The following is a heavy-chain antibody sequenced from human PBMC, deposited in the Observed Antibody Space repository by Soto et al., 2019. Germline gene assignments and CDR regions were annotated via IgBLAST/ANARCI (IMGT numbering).Heavy chain of an antibody. V-gene: IGHV1-69*01. D-gene: IGHD6-6*01. Sequence: QVQLVQSGAEVKKPGSSVKVSCKTSGGTFSTYGITWVRQAPGKGLEWMGGIIPIFGTRNYAQNFQGRVTITADESTKTAYMELSSLRSEDTAMYYCARDGDGLAARDWGQGTLVTVSS. CDR3: ARDGDGLAARD. CDR1: GGTFSTYG. CDR2: IIPIFGTR. J-gene: IGHJ4*02.